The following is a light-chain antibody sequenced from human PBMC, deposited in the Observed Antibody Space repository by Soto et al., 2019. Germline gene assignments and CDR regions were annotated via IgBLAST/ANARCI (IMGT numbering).Light chain of an antibody. CDR3: MQGTPWPIT. Sequence: DVVMTQSPLSLPVTLGQPASISCRSNQSLVHSDGIAYFSWFQQRPGRSPRLLIDKVSNRDSGVPARFSGSGSGTDFALKISSVEADDVGVSYCMQGTPWPITFGQGTRLEI. J-gene: IGKJ5*01. CDR2: KVS. V-gene: IGKV2-30*02. CDR1: QSLVHSDGIAY.